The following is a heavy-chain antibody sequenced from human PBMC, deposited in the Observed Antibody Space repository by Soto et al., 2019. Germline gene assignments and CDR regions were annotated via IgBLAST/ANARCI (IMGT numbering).Heavy chain of an antibody. Sequence: QVQLVQSGAEVKKPGSSVKVSCKASGGTFSSYAISWVRQAPGQGLEWMGGIIPMFGTANYAQKFQGRVTITADESTSTAYMELSSLRSEDTAVYYCARGGVGAARYYYGMDVWGQGTTVTVSS. CDR3: ARGGVGAARYYYGMDV. CDR2: IIPMFGTA. D-gene: IGHD6-6*01. CDR1: GGTFSSYA. J-gene: IGHJ6*02. V-gene: IGHV1-69*01.